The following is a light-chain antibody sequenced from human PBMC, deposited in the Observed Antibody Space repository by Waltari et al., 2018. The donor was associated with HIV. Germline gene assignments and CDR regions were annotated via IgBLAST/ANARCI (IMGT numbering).Light chain of an antibody. Sequence: QSALTQPRSVSGSPGQSVTISCTAPSSDVGLYNFVSWYQQHPGKAPKLMIYDVSKRPSGVPDRFSGSKSGNTASLTISGLQAEDEADYYCCSYAGSYPVVFGGGTKLTVL. CDR1: SSDVGLYNF. J-gene: IGLJ2*01. CDR2: DVS. CDR3: CSYAGSYPVV. V-gene: IGLV2-11*01.